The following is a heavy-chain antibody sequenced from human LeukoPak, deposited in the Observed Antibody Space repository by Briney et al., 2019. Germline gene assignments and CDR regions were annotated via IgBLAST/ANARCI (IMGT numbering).Heavy chain of an antibody. V-gene: IGHV1-8*01. CDR1: GYTFTSYD. CDR2: MNPNSGNT. D-gene: IGHD6-6*01. CDR3: AIGGSSAGGLDS. Sequence: ASVKVSCKASGYTFTSYDINWVRQATGQGLEWMGWMNPNSGNTGYAQKFQGRVTMTRNTSISTAYMELSSLRAEDTAVYYCAIGGSSAGGLDSWGQGTLVTVSS. J-gene: IGHJ4*02.